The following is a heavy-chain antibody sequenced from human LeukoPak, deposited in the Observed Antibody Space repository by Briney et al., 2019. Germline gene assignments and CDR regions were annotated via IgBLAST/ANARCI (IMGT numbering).Heavy chain of an antibody. Sequence: GGSLRLSCAASGFTFSSYGMTWVRQAPGKGLEWVSYISSSSSTIYYADSVKGRFTISRDNAKNSLYLQLNSLRAEDTAVYYCARCLSMVRGRNQKGWFDPWGQGTLVTVSS. CDR3: ARCLSMVRGRNQKGWFDP. V-gene: IGHV3-48*01. D-gene: IGHD3-10*01. CDR1: GFTFSSYG. CDR2: ISSSSSTI. J-gene: IGHJ5*02.